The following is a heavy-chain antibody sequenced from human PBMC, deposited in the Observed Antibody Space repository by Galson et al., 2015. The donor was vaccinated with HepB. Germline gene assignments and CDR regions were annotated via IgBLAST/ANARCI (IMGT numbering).Heavy chain of an antibody. CDR2: ISGSGGST. CDR3: ANPTPGSNYYSYGMDV. D-gene: IGHD1-14*01. V-gene: IGHV3-23*01. CDR1: GFTFSSYA. J-gene: IGHJ6*02. Sequence: SLRLSCAASGFTFSSYAMRWVRQAPGKGLEWVSAISGSGGSTYYADSVQGRFTISRDNSKNTLYLQMNSLRAEDTAVYYCANPTPGSNYYSYGMDVCGPGTPGTASS.